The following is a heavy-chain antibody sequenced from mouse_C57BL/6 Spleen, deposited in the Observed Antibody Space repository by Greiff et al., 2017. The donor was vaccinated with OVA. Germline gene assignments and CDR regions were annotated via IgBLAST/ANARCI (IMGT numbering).Heavy chain of an antibody. V-gene: IGHV1-52*01. Sequence: VQLQQPGAELVRPGSSVKLSCKASGYTFTSYWMHWVKQRPIQGLEWIGNIDPSDSETHYNQKFKDKATLTVDKSSSTAYMQLSSLTSEDSAVYYCARLGYDYDGYCDYWGQGTTLTVSS. J-gene: IGHJ2*01. CDR2: IDPSDSET. D-gene: IGHD2-4*01. CDR1: GYTFTSYW. CDR3: ARLGYDYDGYCDY.